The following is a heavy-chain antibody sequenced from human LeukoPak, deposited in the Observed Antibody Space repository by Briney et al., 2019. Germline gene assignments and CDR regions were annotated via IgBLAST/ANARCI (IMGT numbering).Heavy chain of an antibody. D-gene: IGHD2-2*01. CDR3: ATAVPAATALDY. CDR1: GGTFSSYA. J-gene: IGHJ4*02. Sequence: SVKVSCKASGGTFSSYAISWVRQAPGQGLEWMGGIIPIFGTANYAQKFQGRVTMTEDTSTDTAYMELSSLRSEDTAVYYCATAVPAATALDYWGQGTLVTVSS. V-gene: IGHV1-69*06. CDR2: IIPIFGTA.